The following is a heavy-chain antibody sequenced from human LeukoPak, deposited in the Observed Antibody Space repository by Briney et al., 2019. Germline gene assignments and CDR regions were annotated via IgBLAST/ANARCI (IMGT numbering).Heavy chain of an antibody. CDR3: ARAGSSSWYALAFDI. CDR1: GGSISSGSYY. D-gene: IGHD6-13*01. V-gene: IGHV4-61*02. Sequence: SETLSLTCTVSGGSISSGSYYWSWIRQPAGKGLEWIGRIYTSGSTNYNPSLKSRVTISVDTSENQFSLKLSSVTAADTAVYYCARAGSSSWYALAFDIWGQGTMVTVSS. CDR2: IYTSGST. J-gene: IGHJ3*02.